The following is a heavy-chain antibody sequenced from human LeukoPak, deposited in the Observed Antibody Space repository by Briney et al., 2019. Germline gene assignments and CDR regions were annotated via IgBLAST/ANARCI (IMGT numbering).Heavy chain of an antibody. CDR1: GGSISSYY. J-gene: IGHJ3*02. Sequence: SETLSLTCTVSGGSISSYYWSWIRQPAGKGLEWIGRIYTGGSTNYNPSLKSRVTMSVDTSKNQFSLKLSSVTAADTAVYYCARDLRFLEWERAFDIWGQGTMVTVSS. D-gene: IGHD3-3*01. CDR2: IYTGGST. V-gene: IGHV4-4*07. CDR3: ARDLRFLEWERAFDI.